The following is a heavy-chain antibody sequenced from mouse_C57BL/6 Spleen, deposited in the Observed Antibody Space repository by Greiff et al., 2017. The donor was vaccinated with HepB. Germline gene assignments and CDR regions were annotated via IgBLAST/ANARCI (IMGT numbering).Heavy chain of an antibody. D-gene: IGHD1-1*02. CDR2: INPSSGYT. CDR3: ARWVGPFY. Sequence: VQVVESGAELARPGASVKMSCKASGYTFTSYTMHWVKQRPGQGLEWIGYINPSSGYTKYNQKFKDKATLTADKSSSTAYMQLSSLTSEDSAVYYCARWVGPFYWGQGTTLTVSS. CDR1: GYTFTSYT. J-gene: IGHJ2*01. V-gene: IGHV1-4*01.